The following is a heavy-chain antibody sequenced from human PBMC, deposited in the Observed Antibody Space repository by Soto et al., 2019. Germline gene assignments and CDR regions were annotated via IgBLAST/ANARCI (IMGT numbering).Heavy chain of an antibody. CDR1: GGSISRINNY. CDR2: TYYSGST. Sequence: LSLTFTVSGGSISRINNYWGWIRQPPGKGLEWIGSTYYSGSTDYNPSLKSRVTISVDASKNQFSLKLTSVTAADTAMYYCASAGRIHPWKLNSYYFDYWGRGTLVTV. D-gene: IGHD5-18*01. CDR3: ASAGRIHPWKLNSYYFDY. J-gene: IGHJ4*02. V-gene: IGHV4-39*01.